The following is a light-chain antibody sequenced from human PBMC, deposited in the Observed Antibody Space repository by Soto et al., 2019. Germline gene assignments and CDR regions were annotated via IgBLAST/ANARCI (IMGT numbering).Light chain of an antibody. J-gene: IGKJ1*01. CDR1: QSISNK. Sequence: EIVMTQSPATLSVSPGERATLFCRASQSISNKLAWYQQKPGQAPRLIINGASRRAPGIPGRFSGAGSGTEFTLTISSLQSEDFAVYYCQQYNNWPRTFGQGTKVDIK. V-gene: IGKV3-15*01. CDR3: QQYNNWPRT. CDR2: GAS.